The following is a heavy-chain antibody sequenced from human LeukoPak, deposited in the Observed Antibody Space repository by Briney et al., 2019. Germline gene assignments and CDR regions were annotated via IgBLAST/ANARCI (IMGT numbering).Heavy chain of an antibody. Sequence: ASVKVSCKASGYSFNDYYVHWIRQAPGQGLEWVGWIYPNTGGTEYAQKFKDRATITRDTSSSTVYMELKSLRSDDTAIYYCARKHQWASDYWGQGTLVTVSS. V-gene: IGHV1-2*02. CDR2: IYPNTGGT. CDR3: ARKHQWASDY. J-gene: IGHJ4*02. CDR1: GYSFNDYY. D-gene: IGHD1-26*01.